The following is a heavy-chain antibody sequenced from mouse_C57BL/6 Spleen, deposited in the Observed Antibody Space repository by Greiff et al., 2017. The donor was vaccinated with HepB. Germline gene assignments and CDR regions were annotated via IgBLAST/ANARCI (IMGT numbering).Heavy chain of an antibody. CDR2: ISSGSSTT. D-gene: IGHD1-1*01. J-gene: IGHJ1*03. CDR1: GFTFSDYG. CDR3: ARCAYYYGSSYWYFDV. V-gene: IGHV5-17*01. Sequence: EVKLVEPGGGLVKPGGSLKLSCAASGFTFSDYGMHWVRQAPEKGLEWVAYISSGSSTTNYAETVKGRFTFSIDKAKTTLFLQMTSLRSEDTAMYYCARCAYYYGSSYWYFDVWGTGTTVTVSS.